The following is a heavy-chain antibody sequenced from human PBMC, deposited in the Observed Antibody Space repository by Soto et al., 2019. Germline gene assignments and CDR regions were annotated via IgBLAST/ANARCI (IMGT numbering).Heavy chain of an antibody. Sequence: GASLKLSCKGSGYSFTTYWIGWVRQMPGKGLEWMGIIYPRDSDTKYSPSFQGLVTISADKSITTAYLQWNSLKASDTAMYYCARHYGQHDAFDIWGQGTMVTVSS. CDR1: GYSFTTYW. V-gene: IGHV5-51*01. CDR3: ARHYGQHDAFDI. J-gene: IGHJ3*02. D-gene: IGHD2-2*01. CDR2: IYPRDSDT.